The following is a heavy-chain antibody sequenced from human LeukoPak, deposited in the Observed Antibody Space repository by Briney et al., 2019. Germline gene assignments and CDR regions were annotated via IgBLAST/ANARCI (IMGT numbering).Heavy chain of an antibody. CDR1: GGSISSGGYS. Sequence: SETLSLTCTVSGGSISSGGYSWSWIRQPPGKGLEWIGYIYHSWSTYYNPSLKSRVTISVDRSKNQFSLKLSSVTAADTAVYYCARDQKDYYDSSGYYTGSYFDYWGQGTLVTVSS. CDR3: ARDQKDYYDSSGYYTGSYFDY. V-gene: IGHV4-30-2*01. D-gene: IGHD3-22*01. J-gene: IGHJ4*02. CDR2: IYHSWST.